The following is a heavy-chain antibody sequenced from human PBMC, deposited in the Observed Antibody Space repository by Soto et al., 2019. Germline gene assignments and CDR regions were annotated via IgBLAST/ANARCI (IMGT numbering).Heavy chain of an antibody. D-gene: IGHD5-12*01. CDR1: GASISYGGFS. CDR2: ISHLEST. Sequence: SETLSLTCTVSGASISYGGFSWSWIRQSPGKGLEWIGYISHLESTYFHPSFKSRLTMSIDRTRNQFSLKLSSVTAADMAVYYCARGGGYDSFDYWGQG. CDR3: ARGGGYDSFDY. V-gene: IGHV4-30-2*06. J-gene: IGHJ4*02.